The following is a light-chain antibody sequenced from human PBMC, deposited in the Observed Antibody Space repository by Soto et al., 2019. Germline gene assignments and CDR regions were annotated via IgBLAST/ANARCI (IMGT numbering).Light chain of an antibody. J-gene: IGKJ5*01. V-gene: IGKV2D-29*01. CDR1: QSLLHSDGKTY. CDR3: MQIIQLPPT. Sequence: DIVMTQTPLSLSVTPGQPASISCKSSQSLLHSDGKTYLYWYLQKPGQTQQLLIYEVYNRFSGVQDRFSGSGSGTDFTLKISRVEAEDVGVYYCMQIIQLPPTFGQGTRLEIK. CDR2: EVY.